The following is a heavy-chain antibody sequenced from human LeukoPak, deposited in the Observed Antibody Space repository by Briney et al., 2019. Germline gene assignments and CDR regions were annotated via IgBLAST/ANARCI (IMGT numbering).Heavy chain of an antibody. V-gene: IGHV3-53*01. D-gene: IGHD5-18*01. Sequence: GGSLRLSCAASGFTVSSNYMSWVRQAPGKGLEWVSVIYSGGSTYYADSVKGRFTISRDNSKNTLYLQTNSLRAEDTAVYYCARDPTAVDTGYWGQGTLVTVSS. CDR1: GFTVSSNY. CDR2: IYSGGST. J-gene: IGHJ4*02. CDR3: ARDPTAVDTGY.